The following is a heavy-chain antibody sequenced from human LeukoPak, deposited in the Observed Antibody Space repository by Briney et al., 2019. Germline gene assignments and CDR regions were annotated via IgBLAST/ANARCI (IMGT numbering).Heavy chain of an antibody. Sequence: PGGSLRLSCAASGFSFSRYGIHWVRQAPGKGLEWVAFIQYDGTNKYYAESVKGRFTISRDNSKNTLYLQMNSLRAEDTAVYYCATDPPLNYDRNVYYYDYWGQGSLVTVSS. CDR3: ATDPPLNYDRNVYYYDY. CDR2: IQYDGTNK. V-gene: IGHV3-30*02. CDR1: GFSFSRYG. J-gene: IGHJ4*02. D-gene: IGHD3-22*01.